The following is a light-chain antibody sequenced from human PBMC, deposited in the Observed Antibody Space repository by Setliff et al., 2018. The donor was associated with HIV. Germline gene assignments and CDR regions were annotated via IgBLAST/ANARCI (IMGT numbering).Light chain of an antibody. CDR2: RSN. CDR1: SSNIGSNF. Sequence: QSVLTQPPSASGTPGQRVTISCSGSSSNIGSNFVYWYQQFPGTAPKLLIYRSNQRPSGVPDRFSGSKSGTSASLVISGLRSEDEADYYCAGWDDNLSGFWVFGGGTKVTV. V-gene: IGLV1-47*01. CDR3: AGWDDNLSGFWV. J-gene: IGLJ3*02.